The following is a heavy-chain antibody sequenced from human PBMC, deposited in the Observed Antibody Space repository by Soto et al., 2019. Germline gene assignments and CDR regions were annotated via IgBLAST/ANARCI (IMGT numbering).Heavy chain of an antibody. CDR2: ISAYNGNT. V-gene: IGHV1-18*01. J-gene: IGHJ4*02. Sequence: EASVKVSCKASGYTFTSYGISWVRQAPGQGLEWMGWISAYNGNTNYAQKLQGRVTMTTDTSTSTAYMELRSLRSDDTAVYYCARDPRSYCGGDCYTYYFDYWGQGTLVTVSS. D-gene: IGHD2-21*02. CDR3: ARDPRSYCGGDCYTYYFDY. CDR1: GYTFTSYG.